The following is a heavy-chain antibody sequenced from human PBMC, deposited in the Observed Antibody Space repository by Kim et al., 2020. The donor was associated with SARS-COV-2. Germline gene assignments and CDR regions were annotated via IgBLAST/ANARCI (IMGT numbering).Heavy chain of an antibody. Sequence: SETLSLTCSVSGGSIITSSDYWGWIRQPPGKGLEWIGSIYYRGSTYYNPSLKSRVTISLDTSKSQFSLKLSSVTAADTAVYYCASQTDWHFDLWGRGTLV. D-gene: IGHD2-21*02. J-gene: IGHJ2*01. CDR1: GGSIITSSDY. CDR3: ASQTDWHFDL. CDR2: IYYRGST. V-gene: IGHV4-39*01.